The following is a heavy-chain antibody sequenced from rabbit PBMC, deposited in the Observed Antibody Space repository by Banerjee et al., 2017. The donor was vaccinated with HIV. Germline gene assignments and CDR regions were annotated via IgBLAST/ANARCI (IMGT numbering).Heavy chain of an antibody. V-gene: IGHV1S40*01. CDR3: ARYVLSSGYLNL. D-gene: IGHD1-1*01. J-gene: IGHJ4*01. Sequence: QSLEESGGDLVKPGASLTLTCTASGFSFSNSYYMCWVRQAPGKGLEWIACIYAGGSGNTYYASWAKGRFTISKTSSTTVTLQMTSLTAADTATYFCARYVLSSGYLNLWGQGTLVTVS. CDR2: IYAGGSGNT. CDR1: GFSFSNSYY.